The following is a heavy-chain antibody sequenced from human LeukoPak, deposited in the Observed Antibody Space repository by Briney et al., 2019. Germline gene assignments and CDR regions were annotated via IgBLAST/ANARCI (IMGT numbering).Heavy chain of an antibody. CDR2: INPGDSDT. CDR3: ARLLPDARGMDV. D-gene: IGHD2-2*01. J-gene: IGHJ6*02. V-gene: IGHV5-51*01. CDR1: GYRFTSYW. Sequence: GESLKISCKGPGYRFTSYWIDWVRQMPGKGLEWMGIINPGDSDTRYSPSFQGQVTISADKSISTAYLQCSSLKASDTAMYYCARLLPDARGMDVWGQGTMVTVSS.